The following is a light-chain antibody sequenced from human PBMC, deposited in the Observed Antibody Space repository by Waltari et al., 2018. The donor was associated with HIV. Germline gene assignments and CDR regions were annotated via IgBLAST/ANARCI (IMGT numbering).Light chain of an antibody. V-gene: IGLV2-11*01. CDR2: DVS. J-gene: IGLJ2*01. Sequence: QSALTQPRSVSGSPGQSVTISCTGTSSDVGGYNYVSWYQQHPGKAPKLMIYDVSKRPSGVPDRFSGSNSGNTATLTISGTQAMDEADYYCQAWDSSTEVVFGGGTKLTVL. CDR1: SSDVGGYNY. CDR3: QAWDSSTEVV.